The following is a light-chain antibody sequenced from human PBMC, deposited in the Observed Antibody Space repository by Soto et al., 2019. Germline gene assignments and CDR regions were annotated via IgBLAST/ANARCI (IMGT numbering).Light chain of an antibody. V-gene: IGKV1-9*01. J-gene: IGKJ3*01. Sequence: IQLTQSPSSLSASVGDRVSITCRASQDIKTYLAWYQQKHGKAPKLLISGTFTLQSGVPSRFNGSGSGTEFTLTISRLQPEDFATYYCQHLNNYPPFTFGPGTKVDLE. CDR2: GTF. CDR1: QDIKTY. CDR3: QHLNNYPPFT.